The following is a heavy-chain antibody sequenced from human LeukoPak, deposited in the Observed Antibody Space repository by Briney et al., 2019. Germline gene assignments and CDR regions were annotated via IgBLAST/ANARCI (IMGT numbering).Heavy chain of an antibody. CDR1: GFTFSTYG. J-gene: IGHJ4*02. CDR2: IWNDGSKK. V-gene: IGHV3-33*03. Sequence: GGSLRLSCAASGFTFSTYGMYWVRQAPGKGLEWAALIWNDGSKKYYADSVKGRFTISRDNTKDTLSLQMNSLRAEDTAVYFCAKRPAQTGSQKYFDYWAREPWSPSPQ. CDR3: AKRPAQTGSQKYFDY. D-gene: IGHD1-26*01.